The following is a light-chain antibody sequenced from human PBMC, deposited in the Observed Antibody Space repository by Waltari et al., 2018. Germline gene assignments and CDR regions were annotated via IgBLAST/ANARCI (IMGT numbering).Light chain of an antibody. J-gene: IGLJ2*01. CDR2: DVN. CDR1: SSDIGRYNY. CDR3: SSYTTTSSLLVV. Sequence: QSALTQSASVSGSPGQSITLSCTGTSSDIGRYNYVSWYQHHPGKAPKLMIFDVNNRPSGVSNRFSGSKSGNTASLTISGLQAEDEADYYCSSYTTTSSLLVVFGGGTKLTVL. V-gene: IGLV2-14*03.